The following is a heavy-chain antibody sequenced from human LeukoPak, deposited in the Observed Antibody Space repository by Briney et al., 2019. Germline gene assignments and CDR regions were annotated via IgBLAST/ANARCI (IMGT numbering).Heavy chain of an antibody. J-gene: IGHJ4*02. Sequence: GGSLRLSCAGTGFTFSSYAMHWVRQTPGKGLEWVAVITYDGSNKYYADSMEGRFTISRDNSKNTLYLQMNSLSAEDTAMYYCARGGRYNSNYLGDYFDYWGQGTLVTVSS. CDR1: GFTFSSYA. V-gene: IGHV3-30-3*01. CDR2: ITYDGSNK. CDR3: ARGGRYNSNYLGDYFDY. D-gene: IGHD1-7*01.